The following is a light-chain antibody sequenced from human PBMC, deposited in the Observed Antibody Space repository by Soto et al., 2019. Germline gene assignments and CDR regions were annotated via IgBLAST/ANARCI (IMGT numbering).Light chain of an antibody. J-gene: IGKJ1*01. CDR3: LQDYNYPLT. V-gene: IGKV1-6*01. Sequence: AIQMTQSPSSLSASVGDRVTITCRASQGIRNDLGWYQQKPGKAPKLLIYAASSLQSGVPSRFSGSGSGTDFTLTISSLQPEDFASCYCLQDYNYPLTFGHGTKVDIK. CDR2: AAS. CDR1: QGIRND.